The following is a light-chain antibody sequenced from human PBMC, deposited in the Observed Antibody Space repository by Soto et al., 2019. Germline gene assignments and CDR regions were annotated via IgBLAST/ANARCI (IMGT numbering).Light chain of an antibody. Sequence: IQIIQPTSSLCASVGDRVTITCRASQSISSYLSWYQQKPGKAPKLLIYAASSFQSGVPSRFSGSGSGTDFTLTISSLQPEDVATYYCQMDTIPPLTFGQGTRLEIK. CDR1: QSISSY. CDR3: QMDTIPPLT. J-gene: IGKJ5*01. V-gene: IGKV1-39*01. CDR2: AAS.